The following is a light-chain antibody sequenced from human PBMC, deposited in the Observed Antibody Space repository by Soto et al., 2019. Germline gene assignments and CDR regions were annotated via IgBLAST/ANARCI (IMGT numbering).Light chain of an antibody. Sequence: QSVLTQPPSASGTPGQRITISCSGGSSNIGNNYVYWYQLVPGTAPKLLIYSDDQRPSGVPDRFSGSRSGTSASLAISGLRSHDEAHYYCAAWDDSLGVVTFGGGTKLTVL. CDR3: AAWDDSLGVVT. J-gene: IGLJ2*01. CDR2: SDD. V-gene: IGLV1-47*02. CDR1: SSNIGNNY.